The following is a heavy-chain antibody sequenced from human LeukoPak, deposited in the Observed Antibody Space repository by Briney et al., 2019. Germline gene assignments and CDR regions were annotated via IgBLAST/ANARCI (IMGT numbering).Heavy chain of an antibody. CDR2: ISSSSSYI. V-gene: IGHV3-21*01. CDR3: ARVQSEITMVRGVIKYYYYGMDV. Sequence: SGGSLRLSCAASGFTFSSYSMNWVRQAPGKGLEWVSSISSSSSYIYYADSVKGRFTISRDNAKNSLYLQMNSLRAEDTAVYYCARVQSEITMVRGVIKYYYYGMDVWGKGTTVTVSS. D-gene: IGHD3-10*01. J-gene: IGHJ6*04. CDR1: GFTFSSYS.